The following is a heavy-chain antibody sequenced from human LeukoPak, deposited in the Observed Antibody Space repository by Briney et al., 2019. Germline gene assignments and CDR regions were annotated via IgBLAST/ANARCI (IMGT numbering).Heavy chain of an antibody. D-gene: IGHD4-11*01. CDR2: IKQDGTA. V-gene: IGHV3-7*01. Sequence: TGGSLRLSCAASGFTFRSYCMSWVRQAPGKGLQWVANIKQDGTANYVDSEKGRFTISRDNAQNSLYLQLNSLGVEDTAVYYCARALGNTVTTAPGYWGQGTLVTVSS. CDR3: ARALGNTVTTAPGY. J-gene: IGHJ4*02. CDR1: GFTFRSYC.